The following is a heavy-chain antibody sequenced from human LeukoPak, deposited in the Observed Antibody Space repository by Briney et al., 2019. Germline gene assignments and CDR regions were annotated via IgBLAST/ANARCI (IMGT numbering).Heavy chain of an antibody. V-gene: IGHV1-18*01. CDR3: AREYYDSSGYYLDY. Sequence: ASVKVSCKAPGYTFTSYGISWVRQAPGQGLEWMGWISAYNGNTNYAQKLQGRVTMTTDTSTSTAYMELRSLRSEDTAVYYCAREYYDSSGYYLDYWGQGTLVTVSS. D-gene: IGHD3-22*01. CDR2: ISAYNGNT. CDR1: GYTFTSYG. J-gene: IGHJ4*02.